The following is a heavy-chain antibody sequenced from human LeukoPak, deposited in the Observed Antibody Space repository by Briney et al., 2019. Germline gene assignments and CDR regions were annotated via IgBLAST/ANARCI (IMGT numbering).Heavy chain of an antibody. CDR2: IYYSGST. CDR3: AREGYSSSYHFDY. J-gene: IGHJ4*02. D-gene: IGHD6-6*01. Sequence: SETLSLTCTVSGVSISSSSYYWGWIRQPPGKGLEWIGTIYYSGSTDYDPSLKSRVTISVDTSKRQLSLKLSSVTAADTAVYYCAREGYSSSYHFDYWGQGTLVTVSS. V-gene: IGHV4-39*02. CDR1: GVSISSSSYY.